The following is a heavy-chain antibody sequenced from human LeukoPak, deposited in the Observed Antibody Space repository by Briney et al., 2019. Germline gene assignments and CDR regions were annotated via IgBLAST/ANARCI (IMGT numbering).Heavy chain of an antibody. CDR3: ANLEETYYYDSSDL. CDR2: ISYDGSNK. Sequence: GGSLRLSCRASRFSFSDYDMHWVRQAPGKGLEWVAVISYDGSNKYYADSVKGRFTISRDNSKNTLYLQMNSLRAEDTAVYYCANLEETYYYDSSDLWGQGTLVTVSS. D-gene: IGHD3-22*01. J-gene: IGHJ5*02. V-gene: IGHV3-30*18. CDR1: RFSFSDYD.